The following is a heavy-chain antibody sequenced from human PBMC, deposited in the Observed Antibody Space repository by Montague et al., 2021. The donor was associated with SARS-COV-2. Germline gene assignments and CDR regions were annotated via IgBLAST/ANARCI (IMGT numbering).Heavy chain of an antibody. D-gene: IGHD3-22*01. CDR1: SRSIISGDYY. V-gene: IGHV4-31*03. J-gene: IGHJ2*01. CDR2: IYYSVST. CDR3: ARSPEPMIVLVITSLNWYVDL. Sequence: TLSLTCTVSSRSIISGDYYSSWIRQHPGNGLKWIGYIYYSVSTYYNPSLKSRVTISVDTSKNQFSLKLSSVTAADTAVYYCARSPEPMIVLVITSLNWYVDLWGRGTLVTVSS.